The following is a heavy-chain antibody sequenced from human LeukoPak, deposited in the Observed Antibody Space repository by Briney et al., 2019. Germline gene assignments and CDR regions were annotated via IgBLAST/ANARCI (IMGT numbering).Heavy chain of an antibody. D-gene: IGHD3-9*01. CDR3: ARTNFDWWYFDY. CDR1: GGSISSYY. J-gene: IGHJ4*02. CDR2: IYYSGST. V-gene: IGHV4-59*01. Sequence: SETLSLTCTVSGGSISSYYWSWIRQPPGKGLEWIGYIYYSGSTNYNPSLKSRVTTSVDTSKNQFSLKLSSVTAADTAVYYCARTNFDWWYFDYWGQGTLVTVSS.